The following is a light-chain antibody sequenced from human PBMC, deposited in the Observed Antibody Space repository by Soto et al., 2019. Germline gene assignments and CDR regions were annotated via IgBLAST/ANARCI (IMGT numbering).Light chain of an antibody. V-gene: IGKV3-11*01. CDR3: QQRSNWPLT. CDR2: DAS. J-gene: IGKJ4*01. CDR1: QSVSSY. Sequence: EIVLTQSPATLSLSPGERATLSCRASQSVSSYLAWYQQKPGQAPRLLIYDASNRATGIPARFSGSGSGTDFTLTINSIDPEDFAVYYCQQRSNWPLTFGGGTKVEIK.